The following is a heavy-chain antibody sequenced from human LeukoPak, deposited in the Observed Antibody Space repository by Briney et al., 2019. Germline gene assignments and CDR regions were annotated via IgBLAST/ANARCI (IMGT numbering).Heavy chain of an antibody. V-gene: IGHV3-21*01. CDR1: GFTFSSYS. CDR3: ARALAAAVDY. J-gene: IGHJ4*02. D-gene: IGHD6-13*01. CDR2: ISSSSSYI. Sequence: GGSLRLSCAASGFTFSSYSMNWVRQAPGKGLEWVSSISSSSSYIYYADSVKGRFTISRDNAKNSLYLQMNSLIAEDTAVYYCARALAAAVDYWGQGTLVTVSS.